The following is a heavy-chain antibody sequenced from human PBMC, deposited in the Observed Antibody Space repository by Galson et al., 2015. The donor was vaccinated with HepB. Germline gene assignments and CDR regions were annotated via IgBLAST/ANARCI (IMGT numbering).Heavy chain of an antibody. D-gene: IGHD6-13*01. V-gene: IGHV4-59*08. CDR2: IFYSGRT. CDR3: VAAAGRY. J-gene: IGHJ1*01. Sequence: QVHLRESGPGLIKPSETLSLTCTVSNGSMSSYYWTWIRQSPAKGLEWIGYIFYSGRTNYNPSLSSRVTISLDTSKNQFSLTLTSMTPADTAVYYCVAAAGRYWGRGTLVTVSS. CDR1: NGSMSSYY.